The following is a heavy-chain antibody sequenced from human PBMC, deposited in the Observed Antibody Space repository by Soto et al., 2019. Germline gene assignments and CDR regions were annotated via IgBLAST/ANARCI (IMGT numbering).Heavy chain of an antibody. CDR3: ARDSDTGTDY. Sequence: SETLSLTCTVSGGSISSGDYYWSWIRQPPGKGLEWIGYIYYSGSTYYNPSLKSRVTISVDTSKNQFSLKLSSVTAADTAVYYCARDSDTGTDYWGQEPWSPSPQ. D-gene: IGHD1-1*01. CDR1: GGSISSGDYY. V-gene: IGHV4-30-4*01. J-gene: IGHJ4*01. CDR2: IYYSGST.